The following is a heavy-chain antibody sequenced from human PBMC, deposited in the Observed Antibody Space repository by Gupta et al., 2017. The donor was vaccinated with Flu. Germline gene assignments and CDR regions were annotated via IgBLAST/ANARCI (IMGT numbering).Heavy chain of an antibody. J-gene: IGHJ6*02. CDR3: TTMMSRGYFYYYAMDV. D-gene: IGHD3-16*01. CDR2: IRSNAYSGTT. Sequence: EVQLVESGGGLVQPGRSLRLSCTGSGFTFGDYGVSWFRQAPGRGLEWVGFIRSNAYSGTTEYAASVRGRFTISRDNSKNIAYLQMNSLKTEDTAVYYCTTMMSRGYFYYYAMDVWGQGTTVTVSS. V-gene: IGHV3-49*03. CDR1: GFTFGDYG.